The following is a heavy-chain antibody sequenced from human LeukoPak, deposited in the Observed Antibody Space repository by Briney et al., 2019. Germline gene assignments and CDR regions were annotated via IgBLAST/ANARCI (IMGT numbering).Heavy chain of an antibody. J-gene: IGHJ4*02. D-gene: IGHD3-10*01. CDR3: ARVPRKQLLAYYFDY. CDR2: ISYDGSNK. V-gene: IGHV3-30*09. CDR1: GFTFSSYA. Sequence: TGGSLRLSCAASGFTFSSYAMHWVRQAPGKGLEWVAVISYDGSNKYYADSVKGRFAISRDNSKNTLYLQMNSLRAEDTAVYYCARVPRKQLLAYYFDYWGQGTLVTVSS.